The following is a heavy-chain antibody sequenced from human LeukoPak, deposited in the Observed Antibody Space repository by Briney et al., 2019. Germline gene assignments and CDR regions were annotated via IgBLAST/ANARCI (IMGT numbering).Heavy chain of an antibody. V-gene: IGHV3-30*04. J-gene: IGHJ3*02. Sequence: AGGSLRLSCAASGFTFSSYAMHWVRQAPGRGLEWVAVISYDGSNKYYADSVKGRFTISRDNSKNTLYLQMNSLRAEDTAVYYCAREHDSSGYYYRAFDIWGQGTMVTVSS. CDR2: ISYDGSNK. D-gene: IGHD3-22*01. CDR3: AREHDSSGYYYRAFDI. CDR1: GFTFSSYA.